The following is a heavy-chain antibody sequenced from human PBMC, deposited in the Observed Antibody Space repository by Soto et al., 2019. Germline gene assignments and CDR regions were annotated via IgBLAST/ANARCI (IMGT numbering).Heavy chain of an antibody. Sequence: QVQLVQSGAEVKKPGASVKVSCKASGYTFPSYAMHWVRQAPGQRLEWMGWIDCGNGNTKYSQKFQGRVTITRDTSASIAYMELSSLRSEDTAVYYCARPQQQLVLFDYWGQETLVTVSS. CDR1: GYTFPSYA. V-gene: IGHV1-3*01. D-gene: IGHD6-13*01. J-gene: IGHJ4*02. CDR2: IDCGNGNT. CDR3: ARPQQQLVLFDY.